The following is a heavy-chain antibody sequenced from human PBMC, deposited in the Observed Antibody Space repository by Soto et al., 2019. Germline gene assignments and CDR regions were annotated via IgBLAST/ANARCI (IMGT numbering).Heavy chain of an antibody. J-gene: IGHJ4*02. Sequence: GASVKVSCKASGGTFSNHAISWVRQAPGQGLEWMGGIVPMFGTANYAQKFQGRVTTTADKSTNTAYLQWSSLKASDTAMYYCARHESGSDYVLISANTHADYWGQGTLVTVSS. CDR2: IVPMFGTA. V-gene: IGHV1-69*06. CDR3: ARHESGSDYVLISANTHADY. CDR1: GGTFSNHA. D-gene: IGHD1-26*01.